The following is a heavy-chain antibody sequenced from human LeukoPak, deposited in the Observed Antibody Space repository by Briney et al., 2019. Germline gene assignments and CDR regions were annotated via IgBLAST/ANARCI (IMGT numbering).Heavy chain of an antibody. V-gene: IGHV3-7*01. D-gene: IGHD3-10*01. CDR1: GSTLSSYW. CDR2: IKQDGSET. J-gene: IGHJ4*02. Sequence: PGGSLRLSCVASGSTLSSYWMDWVRQAPGKGLEWVASIKQDGSETYYADSVKGRFTISRDSAKNSLYLQINSLRVEDTAVYYCARDRGGFTLDYWGQGTLVTVSS. CDR3: ARDRGGFTLDY.